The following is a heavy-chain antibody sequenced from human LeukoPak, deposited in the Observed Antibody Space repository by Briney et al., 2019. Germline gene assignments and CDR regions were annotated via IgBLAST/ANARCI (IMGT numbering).Heavy chain of an antibody. CDR1: GFTFSSYG. D-gene: IGHD4/OR15-4a*01. CDR2: INPDDGST. V-gene: IGHV3-74*01. Sequence: PGGSLRLSCAASGFTFSSYGMHWVRQAPGKGLEWVSRINPDDGSTSYADSVKGRFTISRDNAKSTLYLQMNSLRAEDTAVYYCLTIVETTIDAFDIWGQGTKVTVSS. J-gene: IGHJ3*02. CDR3: LTIVETTIDAFDI.